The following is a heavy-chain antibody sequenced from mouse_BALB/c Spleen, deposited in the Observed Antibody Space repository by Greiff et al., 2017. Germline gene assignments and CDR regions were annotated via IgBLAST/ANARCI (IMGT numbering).Heavy chain of an antibody. V-gene: IGHV2-2*02. Sequence: VKLMESGPGLVQPSQSLSITCTVSGFSLTSYGVHWVRQSPGKGLEWLGVIWSGGSTDYNAAFISRLSISKDNSKSQVFFKMNRLQANDTAIYYCARKVDGNYGAWFAYWGQGTLVTVSA. D-gene: IGHD2-1*01. CDR1: GFSLTSYG. J-gene: IGHJ3*01. CDR3: ARKVDGNYGAWFAY. CDR2: IWSGGST.